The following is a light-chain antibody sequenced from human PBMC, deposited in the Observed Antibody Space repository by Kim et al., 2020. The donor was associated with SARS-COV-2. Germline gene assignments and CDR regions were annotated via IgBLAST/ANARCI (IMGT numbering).Light chain of an antibody. J-gene: IGLJ3*02. V-gene: IGLV1-44*01. CDR3: STWDDSLNGWV. CDR2: SNN. CDR1: SSNIGGNS. Sequence: ELTQPPSVSGTPGQRVTISCSGSSSNIGGNSVNWYQQLPGTAPKLLIYSNNQRPSGVPARFSGSKSGSSASLAISGLQSEDEADYYCSTWDDSLNGWVFGGGTKLTVL.